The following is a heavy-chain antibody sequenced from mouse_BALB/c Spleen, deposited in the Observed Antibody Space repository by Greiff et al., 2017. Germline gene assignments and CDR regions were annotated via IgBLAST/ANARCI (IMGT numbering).Heavy chain of an antibody. CDR3: ARNWDQAY. D-gene: IGHD4-1*01. CDR1: GFNIKDTY. Sequence: EVMLVESGAELVKPGASVKLSCTASGFNIKDTYMHWVKQRPEQGLEWIGRIDPANGNTKYDPKFQGKATITADTSSNTAYLQLSSLTSEDTAVYYCARNWDQAYWGQGTLVTVSA. CDR2: IDPANGNT. J-gene: IGHJ3*01. V-gene: IGHV14-3*02.